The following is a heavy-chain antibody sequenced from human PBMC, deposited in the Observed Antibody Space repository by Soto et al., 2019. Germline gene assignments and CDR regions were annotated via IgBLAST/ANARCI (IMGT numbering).Heavy chain of an antibody. V-gene: IGHV1-24*01. J-gene: IGHJ6*02. CDR2: FDAEDGET. CDR3: ATEGRPSSWRYFYYYYGLDV. D-gene: IGHD1-26*01. CDR1: GYTLTELS. Sequence: QVQLVQSGAEVKKPGASVKVSCKVSGYTLTELSMHWVRQAPGKGLEWMGGFDAEDGETIYAQKFQGRVTMTEDTSTDTAYMELRSLRSEDTAEYYCATEGRPSSWRYFYYYYGLDVWGQGTTVTVSS.